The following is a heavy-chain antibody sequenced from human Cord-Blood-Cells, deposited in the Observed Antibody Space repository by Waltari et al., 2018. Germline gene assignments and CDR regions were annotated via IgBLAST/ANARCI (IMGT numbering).Heavy chain of an antibody. D-gene: IGHD3-3*01. V-gene: IGHV4-34*01. Sequence: QVQLQQWGAGLLKPSETLSLTCAVYGGSFSGYYWSWTRQPPGKGLEWIGAINHSGSTNYNPSLKSRVTISVDTSKNQFSLKLSSVTAADTAVYYCAAYYDFWSGPSYFDYWGQGTLVTVSS. CDR1: GGSFSGYY. J-gene: IGHJ4*02. CDR3: AAYYDFWSGPSYFDY. CDR2: INHSGST.